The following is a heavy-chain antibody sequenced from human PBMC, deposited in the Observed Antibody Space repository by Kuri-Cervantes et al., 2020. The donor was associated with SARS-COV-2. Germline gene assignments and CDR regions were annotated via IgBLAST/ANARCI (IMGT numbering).Heavy chain of an antibody. Sequence: GESLKISCAASGFTFSSYSMNWVRQAPGKGLEWVSSISSSSSYIYYADSAKGRFTISRDNAKNSLYLQMNSLRAEDTAVYYRARDPQGPCGQGTLVTVSS. J-gene: IGHJ5*02. CDR2: ISSSSSYI. CDR3: ARDPQGP. V-gene: IGHV3-21*01. CDR1: GFTFSSYS.